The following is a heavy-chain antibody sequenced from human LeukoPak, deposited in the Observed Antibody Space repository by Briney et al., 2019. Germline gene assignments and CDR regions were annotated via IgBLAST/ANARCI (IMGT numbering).Heavy chain of an antibody. V-gene: IGHV3-21*01. CDR2: ISSSSSYI. D-gene: IGHD2-15*01. CDR1: GFTFSSYS. J-gene: IGHJ4*02. CDR3: ARDQDIVVVVAALSVFDY. Sequence: PGGSLRLSCAASGFTFSSYSMNWVRQAPGKGLEWVSSISSSSSYIYYADSVKGRFTISRDNAKNSLYLQMNSLRAEDTAVHYCARDQDIVVVVAALSVFDYWGQGTLVTVSS.